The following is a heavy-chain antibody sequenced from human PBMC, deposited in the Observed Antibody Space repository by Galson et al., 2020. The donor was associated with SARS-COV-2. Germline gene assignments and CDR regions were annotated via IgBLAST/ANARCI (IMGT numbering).Heavy chain of an antibody. CDR3: AAGTSYYYGMVV. CDR1: GFTFSDCA. CDR2: IWYDGSNK. J-gene: IGHJ6*02. Sequence: PGGSLRLSCAASGFTFSDCAMHWVRQAPGKGLEWVAVIWYDGSNKYYADSVKGRFTISRDNSKNTLYLQMNSLRAEDTAVYYCAAGTSYYYGMVVWGLGTTVTVSS. V-gene: IGHV3-33*01. D-gene: IGHD6-13*01.